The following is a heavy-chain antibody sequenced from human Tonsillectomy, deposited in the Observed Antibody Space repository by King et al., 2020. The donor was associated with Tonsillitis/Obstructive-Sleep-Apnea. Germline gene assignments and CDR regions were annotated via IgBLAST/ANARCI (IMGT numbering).Heavy chain of an antibody. CDR2: IWYDGSNK. CDR1: GFTFSTYS. CDR3: ASEPTGDSRNF. Sequence: VQLVESGGGVVQPGRSLRLSCTASGFTFSTYSMHWVRQAPGKGLEWVAVIWYDGSNKYYADSVKGRFTISRDNSKNMLYLQMNSLRAEDTAVYYCASEPTGDSRNFWGQGTLVTVSS. J-gene: IGHJ4*02. D-gene: IGHD7-27*01. V-gene: IGHV3-33*01.